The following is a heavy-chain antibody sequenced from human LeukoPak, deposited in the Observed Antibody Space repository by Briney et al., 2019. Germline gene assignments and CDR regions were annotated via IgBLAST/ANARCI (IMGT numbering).Heavy chain of an antibody. V-gene: IGHV3-74*01. CDR1: GFTFSNYW. D-gene: IGHD1-1*01. J-gene: IGHJ4*02. CDR3: VAWGTGTRQGY. Sequence: QPGGSLRLSCATSGFTFSNYWMHWVRQGPGKGLVWVSRINTDGSSTSYADSVKGRFTISRDYAKNTLYLQMNSLRAEDTAVYYCVAWGTGTRQGYWGQGTLVTVSS. CDR2: INTDGSST.